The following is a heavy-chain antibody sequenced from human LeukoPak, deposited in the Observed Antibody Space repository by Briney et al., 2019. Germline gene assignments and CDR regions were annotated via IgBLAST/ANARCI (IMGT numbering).Heavy chain of an antibody. CDR3: ARDSGTTGEVKFDP. D-gene: IGHD3-10*01. CDR1: GGSFSGYY. CDR2: INHSGST. Sequence: SETLSLTCGVDGGSFSGYYWNWIRQPPGKGLEWIGEINHSGSTNYNPSLKSRVTISVDTSKNQFSLKLSSVTAADTAVYYCARDSGTTGEVKFDPWGQGTLVTVSS. V-gene: IGHV4-34*01. J-gene: IGHJ5*02.